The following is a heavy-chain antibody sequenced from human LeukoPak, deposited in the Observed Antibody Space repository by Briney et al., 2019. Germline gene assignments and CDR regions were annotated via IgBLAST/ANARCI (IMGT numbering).Heavy chain of an antibody. CDR3: ARGRRYGSGSYYPWFDP. V-gene: IGHV3-21*01. CDR1: GFTFSSYS. D-gene: IGHD3-10*01. J-gene: IGHJ5*02. Sequence: GGSLRLSCAASGFTFSSYSMNWVRQAPGKGLEWVSSISRSSSYIYYADSVKGRFTISRDNSKNTLYLQMNSLRAEDTAVYYCARGRRYGSGSYYPWFDPWGQGTLVTVSS. CDR2: ISRSSSYI.